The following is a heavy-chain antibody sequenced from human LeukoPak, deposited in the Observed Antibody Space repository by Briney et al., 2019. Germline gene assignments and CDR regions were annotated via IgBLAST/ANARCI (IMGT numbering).Heavy chain of an antibody. CDR3: ARTSIAARQIGY. J-gene: IGHJ4*02. Sequence: GASVKVSCKASGYSFTDYYMHWVRQAPGQGLEWMGWINPNSGGTKFAQKLQGRVTMTRDTSISTAYMELSRLRSDDTAVYYCARTSIAARQIGYWGQGTLVTVSS. CDR1: GYSFTDYY. V-gene: IGHV1-2*02. D-gene: IGHD6-6*01. CDR2: INPNSGGT.